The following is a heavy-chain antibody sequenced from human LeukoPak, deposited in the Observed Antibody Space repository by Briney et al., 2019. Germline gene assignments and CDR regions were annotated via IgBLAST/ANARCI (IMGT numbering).Heavy chain of an antibody. D-gene: IGHD2-2*01. J-gene: IGHJ4*02. V-gene: IGHV3-15*01. CDR1: GFTFSAYR. CDR3: ITDPNYYCSITRCYRPN. CDR2: IKSKAYGGTT. Sequence: GGSLRLSCAASGFTFSAYRMSWVRQAPGKGLEWIGRIKSKAYGGTTDYAAPVKGRYTISRDDSKNTLYLQMTSLEIEDTAVYYCITDPNYYCSITRCYRPNWGQGTLVTVSS.